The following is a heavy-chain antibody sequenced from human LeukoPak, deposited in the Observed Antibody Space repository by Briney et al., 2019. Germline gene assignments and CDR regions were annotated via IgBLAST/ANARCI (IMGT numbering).Heavy chain of an antibody. J-gene: IGHJ4*02. CDR2: IYYSGST. V-gene: IGHV4-39*01. Sequence: PSETLSLTCTVSGGSISSSSFYWGWIRQPPGRGLEWIGSIYYSGSTSYNPSLKSRVTISVDTSKNRFSLKLSSVTAADTAVYYCARLPTITFFDYWGQGTLVTVSS. CDR1: GGSISSSSFY. D-gene: IGHD5-12*01. CDR3: ARLPTITFFDY.